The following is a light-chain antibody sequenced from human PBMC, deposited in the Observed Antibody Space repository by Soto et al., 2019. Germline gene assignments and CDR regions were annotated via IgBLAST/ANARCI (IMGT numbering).Light chain of an antibody. V-gene: IGKV1-33*01. J-gene: IGKJ5*01. CDR1: QDIRYY. CDR3: QHYNRFPIT. CDR2: EAS. Sequence: DIQMTQSPYSLSASLGDRVTLPCQASQDIRYYVNWYQQKTGQAPKLLIYEASQLETWVPSRGSGRGAVTDFTFTISSLQPEAIGTYYCQHYNRFPITFGQGTRLEIK.